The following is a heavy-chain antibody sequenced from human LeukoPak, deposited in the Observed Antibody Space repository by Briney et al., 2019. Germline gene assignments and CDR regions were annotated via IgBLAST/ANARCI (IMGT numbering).Heavy chain of an antibody. D-gene: IGHD2-2*01. CDR1: GYTFTSYY. CDR3: AQGKYCSSTSCYAFDY. Sequence: ASVKVSCKASGYTFTSYYMHWVRQAPGQGLEWMGIINPSGGSTSYAQKFQGRVTITTDESTSTAYMELSSLRSEDTAVYYCAQGKYCSSTSCYAFDYWGQGTLVTVSS. V-gene: IGHV1-46*01. J-gene: IGHJ4*02. CDR2: INPSGGST.